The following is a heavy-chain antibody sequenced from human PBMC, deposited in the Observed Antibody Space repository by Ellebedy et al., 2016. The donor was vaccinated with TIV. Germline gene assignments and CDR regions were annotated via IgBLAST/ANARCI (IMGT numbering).Heavy chain of an antibody. CDR2: ISAYNGNT. CDR1: GYTFTSYG. V-gene: IGHV1-18*01. CDR3: ARGVYSSSWKYFFDY. Sequence: ASVKVSCKASGYTFTSYGISWVRQAPGQGLEWMGWISAYNGNTNYAQKLQGRVTMTRNTSISTAYMELSSLRSEDTAVYYCARGVYSSSWKYFFDYWGQGTLVTVSS. D-gene: IGHD6-13*01. J-gene: IGHJ4*02.